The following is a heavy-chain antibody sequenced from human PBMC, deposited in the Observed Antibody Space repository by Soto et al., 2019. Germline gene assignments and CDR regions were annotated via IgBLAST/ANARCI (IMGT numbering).Heavy chain of an antibody. Sequence: SETLSLTCTVSGGSISSSSYYWGWIRQPPGKGLEWIGSIYYSGSTYYNPSLKSRVTISVDTSKNQFSLKLSSVTAADTAVYYCARHNRIAATPSFDYWGQGTLVTVSS. D-gene: IGHD6-6*01. CDR1: GGSISSSSYY. CDR2: IYYSGST. CDR3: ARHNRIAATPSFDY. J-gene: IGHJ4*02. V-gene: IGHV4-39*01.